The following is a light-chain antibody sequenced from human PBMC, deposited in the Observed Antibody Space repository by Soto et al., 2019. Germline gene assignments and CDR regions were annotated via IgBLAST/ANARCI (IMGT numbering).Light chain of an antibody. Sequence: EIVLTQSPDTLSLSPGERATLSCRASQIVNGNSLAWYQQKPGQAPRLLIYGASSRPGGIPDKFSGSGSGTDFNFTINRLEPEDFAVYYCQQYGRSPYTFAQGTKLEI. CDR3: QQYGRSPYT. CDR1: QIVNGNS. CDR2: GAS. V-gene: IGKV3-20*01. J-gene: IGKJ2*01.